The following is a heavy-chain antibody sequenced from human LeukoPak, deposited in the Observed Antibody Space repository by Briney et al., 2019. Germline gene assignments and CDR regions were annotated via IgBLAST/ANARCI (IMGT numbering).Heavy chain of an antibody. D-gene: IGHD3-22*01. CDR1: GGSISSYY. J-gene: IGHJ4*02. V-gene: IGHV4-59*01. Sequence: SETLSLTCTVSGGSISSYYWSWIRQPQGKGLEWIGYIYYSGSTNYNPSLKSRVTISVDTSKNQFSLKLSSVTAADTAVYYCARVYYDSSGYYDYYFDYWGQGTLVTVSS. CDR3: ARVYYDSSGYYDYYFDY. CDR2: IYYSGST.